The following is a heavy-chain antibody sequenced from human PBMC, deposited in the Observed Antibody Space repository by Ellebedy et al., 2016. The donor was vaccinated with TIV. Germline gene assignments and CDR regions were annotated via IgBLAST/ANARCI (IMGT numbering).Heavy chain of an antibody. J-gene: IGHJ6*03. CDR1: GGTFSSYA. CDR2: IIPIFGTA. Sequence: SVKVSCXASGGTFSSYAISWVRQAPGQGLEWMGGIIPIFGTANYAQKFQGRVTITADESTSTAYMELSSLRSEDTAVYYCAREITMVRGVIIRYYYYMDVWGKGTTVTVSS. CDR3: AREITMVRGVIIRYYYYMDV. V-gene: IGHV1-69*13. D-gene: IGHD3-10*01.